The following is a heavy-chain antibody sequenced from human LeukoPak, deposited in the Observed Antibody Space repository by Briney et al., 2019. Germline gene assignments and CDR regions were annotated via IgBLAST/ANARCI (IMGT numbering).Heavy chain of an antibody. CDR3: ARETRKNAAGGTDFFDY. J-gene: IGHJ4*02. D-gene: IGHD6-13*01. V-gene: IGHV1-69*01. CDR2: TIPLFDTA. Sequence: SVKVSCKASGGTFSNYAISWVRQAPGQGLEWMGGTIPLFDTANYAQKLQGRVTITADEPTSTAYMELSSLRSEDTAVYYCARETRKNAAGGTDFFDYWGQGTLVTVSS. CDR1: GGTFSNYA.